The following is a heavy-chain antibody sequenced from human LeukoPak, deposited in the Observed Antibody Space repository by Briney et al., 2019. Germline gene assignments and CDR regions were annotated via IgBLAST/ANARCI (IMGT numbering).Heavy chain of an antibody. CDR1: GDCNGSRS. Sequence: TLSLTFTVSGDCNGSRSCSWTQQPPEKGLEWIGHIFYTGSAIYNPSLKSRVTISIDTSKNQFSLKLSSVTTADTAVYFCARAVRGSAHYSPYYYYYMDVWGRGTTVTVSS. V-gene: IGHV4-59*11. CDR3: ARAVRGSAHYSPYYYYYMDV. CDR2: IFYTGSA. J-gene: IGHJ6*03. D-gene: IGHD3-3*01.